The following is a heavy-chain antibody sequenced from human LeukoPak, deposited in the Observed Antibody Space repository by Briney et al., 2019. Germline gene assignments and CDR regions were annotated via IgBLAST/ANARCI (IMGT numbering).Heavy chain of an antibody. J-gene: IGHJ3*02. Sequence: GGSLRLSCSASGFTFSSYAMYWVRQAPGKGLEYVSAITSNGGSAYYADSVKGRFTISRDNSKNTLYLQMNSLGAEDTAVYYCAKGGYYDSSAATFDIWGQGTMVTVSS. CDR3: AKGGYYDSSAATFDI. D-gene: IGHD3-22*01. CDR1: GFTFSSYA. CDR2: ITSNGGSA. V-gene: IGHV3-64*04.